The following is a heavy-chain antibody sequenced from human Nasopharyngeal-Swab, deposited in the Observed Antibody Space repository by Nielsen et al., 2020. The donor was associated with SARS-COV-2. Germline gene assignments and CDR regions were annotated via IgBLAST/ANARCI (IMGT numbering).Heavy chain of an antibody. CDR3: VREGGTSGRAGYFDY. D-gene: IGHD2-2*01. CDR1: GFTFSSYD. CDR2: VPSDGSKG. V-gene: IGHV3-30-3*01. J-gene: IGHJ4*02. Sequence: GGSLRLSCAASGFTFSSYDMTWVRQAPGKGLEWVAVVPSDGSKGQYADSVEGRFTFYRDNSRNMVHLQMNSLRDEDTAVYYCVREGGTSGRAGYFDYWGRGTLVTVSS.